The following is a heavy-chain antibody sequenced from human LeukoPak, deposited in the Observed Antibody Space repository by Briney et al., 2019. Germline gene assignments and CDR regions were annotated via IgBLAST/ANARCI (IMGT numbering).Heavy chain of an antibody. J-gene: IGHJ4*02. Sequence: GGSLRLSCAASGFTFSSYGMSWVRQAPGKGLEWVSAISGSGGSTYYADSVKGRFTISRDNSKNTLYLQMNSLRAEDTAVYYCAKQGHYYDSSGYFDYWGQGTLVTVSS. CDR2: ISGSGGST. CDR3: AKQGHYYDSSGYFDY. CDR1: GFTFSSYG. V-gene: IGHV3-23*01. D-gene: IGHD3-22*01.